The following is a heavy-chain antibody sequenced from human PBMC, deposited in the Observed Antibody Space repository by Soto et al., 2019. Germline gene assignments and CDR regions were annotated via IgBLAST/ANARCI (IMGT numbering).Heavy chain of an antibody. J-gene: IGHJ6*02. V-gene: IGHV3-21*01. CDR2: ISSSSTSI. CDR3: AREWVPAAIHYYYYGMDV. CDR1: GFTFSTYS. Sequence: EVQLVESGGGLVKPGESLRLSCAASGFTFSTYSMNWVRQAPGKGLEWVSSISSSSTSIYYIDSVKGRFTISRDNAKNSLYLQRNSLRAEDTAVYYCAREWVPAAIHYYYYGMDVWGQGTTVTVSS. D-gene: IGHD2-2*02.